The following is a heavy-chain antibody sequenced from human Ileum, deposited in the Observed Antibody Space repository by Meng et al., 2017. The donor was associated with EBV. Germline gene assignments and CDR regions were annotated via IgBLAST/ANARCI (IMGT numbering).Heavy chain of an antibody. CDR2: IFYRGNT. CDR1: GDSMSSSNYY. J-gene: IGHJ4*02. V-gene: IGHV4-39*07. D-gene: IGHD4-17*01. CDR3: VSAYDYGDYEAFAY. Sequence: RTESGQGLGRSSETLSLTCSVSGDSMSSSNYYWGWIRQSPGKALECIGTIFYRGNTFYNPSLKTRLTISVDTSKNEFSLNLKSVTAADTAVYYCVSAYDYGDYEAFAYWGLGSLVTVSS.